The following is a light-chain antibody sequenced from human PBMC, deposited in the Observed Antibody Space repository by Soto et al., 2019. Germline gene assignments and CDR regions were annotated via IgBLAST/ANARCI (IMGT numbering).Light chain of an antibody. Sequence: EIVLTQSPGTLSLSPGERATLSCRASQSVSSSYFAWYQQKPGQAPSLLIYGAASRATGIPDRFSGSGAGTDFTLTISRLEPEDFAVYYCQQYGSSPPWTFGQGTKVEIK. V-gene: IGKV3-20*01. CDR3: QQYGSSPPWT. J-gene: IGKJ1*01. CDR1: QSVSSSY. CDR2: GAA.